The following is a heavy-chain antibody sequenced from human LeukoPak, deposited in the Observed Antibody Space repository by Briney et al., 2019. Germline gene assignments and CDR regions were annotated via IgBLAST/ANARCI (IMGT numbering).Heavy chain of an antibody. CDR1: GFTFSNYA. J-gene: IGHJ4*02. Sequence: GGSLRLSCAASGFTFSNYAINWVRQAPGKGLEWVSYISDSGAMYYADSVRGRFTISRENAQNSLFLQMNSLRAEDTAVYYCARDGGYRGYDADCWGQGTLVTVSS. CDR3: ARDGGYRGYDADC. D-gene: IGHD5-12*01. CDR2: ISDSGAM. V-gene: IGHV3-48*01.